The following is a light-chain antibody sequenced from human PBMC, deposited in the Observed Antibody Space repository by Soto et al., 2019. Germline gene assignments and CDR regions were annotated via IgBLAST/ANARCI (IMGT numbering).Light chain of an antibody. V-gene: IGKV3-15*01. CDR3: QQYNNWS. Sequence: ETLMTQSPATLSVSPGERATLSCRASQSVNNNLAWYQQKLGQAPRVLIYGASTRATGIPARFSGSGSGTEFTLTISSLQSEDFAVYYCQQYNNWSFGQGTRLEIK. CDR1: QSVNNN. CDR2: GAS. J-gene: IGKJ5*01.